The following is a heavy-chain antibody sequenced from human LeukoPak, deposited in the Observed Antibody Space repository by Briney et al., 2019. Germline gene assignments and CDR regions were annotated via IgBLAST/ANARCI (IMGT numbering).Heavy chain of an antibody. D-gene: IGHD3-3*01. CDR3: ARDRDDFWSGYPGPLAAFDI. V-gene: IGHV4-59*12. J-gene: IGHJ3*02. Sequence: SETLSLTCTVSGGSISSYYWSWIRQPPGKGLEWIGYIYYSGSTNYNPSLKSRVTISVDTSKNQFSLKLSSVTAADTAVYYCARDRDDFWSGYPGPLAAFDIWGQGTMVTVSS. CDR1: GGSISSYY. CDR2: IYYSGST.